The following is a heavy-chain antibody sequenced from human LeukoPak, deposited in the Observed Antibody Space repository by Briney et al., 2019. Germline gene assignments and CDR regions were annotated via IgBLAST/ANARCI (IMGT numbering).Heavy chain of an antibody. CDR1: GFTFSSYW. D-gene: IGHD3-16*01. J-gene: IGHJ6*02. Sequence: GGSLRLSCAASGFTFSSYWTNWARQAPGKGLEWVASINHNGNVNYYVDSVKGRFTISRDNAKNSLYLQMGNLRAEDTAVYFCARGGGLDVWGQGATVTVSS. V-gene: IGHV3-7*03. CDR3: ARGGGLDV. CDR2: INHNGNVN.